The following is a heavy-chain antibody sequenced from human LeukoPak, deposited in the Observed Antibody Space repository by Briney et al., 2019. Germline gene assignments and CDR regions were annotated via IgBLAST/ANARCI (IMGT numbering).Heavy chain of an antibody. V-gene: IGHV3-33*01. D-gene: IGHD3-22*01. CDR3: ARPSGSGSPHHNWFDP. Sequence: GGSLRLSCAASGFTFSSYGMHWVRQAPGKGLEWVAVIWYDGNDKYYADSVKGRFTISGDNSKNTVYLQMNSLRAEDTAVYSCARPSGSGSPHHNWFDPWGQGTLVTVSS. CDR1: GFTFSSYG. J-gene: IGHJ5*02. CDR2: IWYDGNDK.